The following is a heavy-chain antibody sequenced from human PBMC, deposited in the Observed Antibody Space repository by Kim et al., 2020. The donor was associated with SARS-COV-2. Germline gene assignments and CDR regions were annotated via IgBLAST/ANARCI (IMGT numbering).Heavy chain of an antibody. Sequence: TTSADSVRGRFTHARDNAKNMLYLQMNSLEVEDTAVYYCGRGGVTAALDYWGQGTLITVSS. D-gene: IGHD3-10*01. CDR3: GRGGVTAALDY. J-gene: IGHJ4*02. CDR2: T. V-gene: IGHV3-74*01.